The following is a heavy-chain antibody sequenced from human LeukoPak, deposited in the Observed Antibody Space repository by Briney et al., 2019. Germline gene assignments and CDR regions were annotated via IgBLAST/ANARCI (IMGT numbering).Heavy chain of an antibody. CDR2: IIPIFGTA. J-gene: IGHJ5*02. D-gene: IGHD6-19*01. CDR1: GGTFSSYA. Sequence: SVKVSCKASGGTFSSYAISWVRQAPGQGLEWMGGIIPIFGTANYAQKFQGRVTITADKSTSTAYMELSSLRSEDTAVYYCARASIAVAGTQVFWFDPWGLGTLVTVSS. CDR3: ARASIAVAGTQVFWFDP. V-gene: IGHV1-69*06.